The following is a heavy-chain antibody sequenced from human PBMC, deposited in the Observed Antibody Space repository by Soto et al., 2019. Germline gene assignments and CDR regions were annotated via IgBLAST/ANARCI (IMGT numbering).Heavy chain of an antibody. CDR1: GFTFSSYA. J-gene: IGHJ4*02. Sequence: GGSLRLSCAASGFTFSSYAMHWVRQAPGKGLEWVAVISYGGSNKYYADSVKGRFTISRDNSKNTLYLQMNSLRAEDTAVYYCARDLGGSSGWAYYFDSCGQGTLVTVS. V-gene: IGHV3-30-3*01. D-gene: IGHD6-19*01. CDR3: ARDLGGSSGWAYYFDS. CDR2: ISYGGSNK.